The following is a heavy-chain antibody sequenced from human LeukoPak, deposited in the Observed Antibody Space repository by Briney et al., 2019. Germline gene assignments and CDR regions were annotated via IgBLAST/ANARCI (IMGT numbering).Heavy chain of an antibody. CDR1: GGSISTSNYY. CDR2: IFYIGST. D-gene: IGHD3-10*01. CDR3: ATSNGYGLVDI. Sequence: PETLSLTCTVSGGSISTSNYYWGGIRPPPGKGREGVGKIFYIGSTYYSPSLRSRVHISLDTSRHQFPLTLNSVPAAHTAVYYCATSNGYGLVDIWGQGTMVTVSS. V-gene: IGHV4-39*06. J-gene: IGHJ3*02.